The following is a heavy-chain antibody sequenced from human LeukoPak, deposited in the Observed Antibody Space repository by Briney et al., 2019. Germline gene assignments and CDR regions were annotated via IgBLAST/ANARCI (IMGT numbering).Heavy chain of an antibody. CDR1: GFTFSSYR. J-gene: IGHJ4*02. CDR3: ARDRGDIVVVPAVLFDY. CDR2: ISSSSSYI. Sequence: GGSLRLSCAASGFTFSSYRMNWVRPAPGKGLEWVSSISSSSSYIYYADSVKGRFTISRDNAKNSLYLQMNSLRAEDTAVYYCARDRGDIVVVPAVLFDYWGQGTLVTVSS. D-gene: IGHD2-2*01. V-gene: IGHV3-21*01.